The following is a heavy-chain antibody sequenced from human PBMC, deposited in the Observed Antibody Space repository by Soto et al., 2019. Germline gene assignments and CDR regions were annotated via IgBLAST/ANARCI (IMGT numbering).Heavy chain of an antibody. CDR2: IYHDDSET. J-gene: IGHJ4*02. D-gene: IGHD5-12*01. V-gene: IGHV5-51*01. Sequence: PGEALKIFCQTAGYTFDSNWIGWGRQMPGKGVEWMGIIYHDDSETRYSPSVQGKVTISTDMSFKTAYLQWRSLQASDTAMYYCARLLDSWGYPHYFDSWGQGTAVTVSS. CDR1: GYTFDSNW. CDR3: ARLLDSWGYPHYFDS.